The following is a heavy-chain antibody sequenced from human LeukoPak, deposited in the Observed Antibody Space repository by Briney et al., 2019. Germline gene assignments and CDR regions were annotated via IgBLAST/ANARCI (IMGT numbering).Heavy chain of an antibody. CDR2: ISSSSSYI. CDR3: AKDLLVIVEPS. CDR1: GFTFSSYS. D-gene: IGHD3-22*01. V-gene: IGHV3-21*01. J-gene: IGHJ4*02. Sequence: GGSLRLSCAASGFTFSSYSMNWVRQAPGKRLEWVSSISSSSSYIYYADSVKGRFTISRDNSKNTLYLQMNSLRAEDTAVYYCAKDLLVIVEPSWGQGTLVTVSS.